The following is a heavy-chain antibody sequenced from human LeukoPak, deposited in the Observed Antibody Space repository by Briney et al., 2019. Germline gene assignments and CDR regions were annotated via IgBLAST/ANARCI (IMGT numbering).Heavy chain of an antibody. CDR2: IIPIFGTV. J-gene: IGHJ3*02. V-gene: IGHV1-69*05. CDR1: GGTFSSYA. CDR3: ARVPHNWGFEAFDI. D-gene: IGHD7-27*01. Sequence: SVKVSCKASGGTFSSYAISWVRQAPGQGLEWMGGIIPIFGTVNYAQKFQGRVTITTDESTSTAYMELSSLRSEDTAVYYCARVPHNWGFEAFDIWGQGTMVTVSS.